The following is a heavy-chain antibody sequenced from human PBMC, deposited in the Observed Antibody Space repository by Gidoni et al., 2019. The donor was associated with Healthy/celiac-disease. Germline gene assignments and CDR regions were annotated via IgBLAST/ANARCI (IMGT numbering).Heavy chain of an antibody. CDR1: GGSSSSSSYY. J-gene: IGHJ4*02. CDR2: IYYSGST. Sequence: QLQLQESGPGLVKPSETLSLTCTVSGGSSSSSSYYWGWIRQPPGKGLEWIGSIYYSGSTYYNPSLKSRVTISVDTSKNQFSLKLSSVTAADTAVYYCARHLAGVRSGYYLDYWGQGTLVTVSS. V-gene: IGHV4-39*01. D-gene: IGHD3-3*01. CDR3: ARHLAGVRSGYYLDY.